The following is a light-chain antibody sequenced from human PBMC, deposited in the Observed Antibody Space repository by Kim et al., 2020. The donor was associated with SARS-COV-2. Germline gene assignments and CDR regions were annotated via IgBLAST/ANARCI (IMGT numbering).Light chain of an antibody. Sequence: QSALTQPASVSGSPGHSITISCTGTSSDVGGYNYVSWYQQHPGKAPKLMIYDVSNRPSGVSNRFSGSKSGNTASLTISGLQAEDETDYYCSSYTSSSTKVFGTGTKVT. CDR3: SSYTSSSTKV. CDR2: DVS. J-gene: IGLJ1*01. CDR1: SSDVGGYNY. V-gene: IGLV2-14*03.